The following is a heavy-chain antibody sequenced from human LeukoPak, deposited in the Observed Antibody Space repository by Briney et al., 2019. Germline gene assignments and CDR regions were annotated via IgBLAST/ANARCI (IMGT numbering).Heavy chain of an antibody. Sequence: RGSLRLSCAASGFTFSNFAMNWVRQAPGEGLEWVSTISGSGGSTYYADSVKGRFTIARDNSKNTLYLKMYSLRAEDTAVYYCAKMVHTEQWLVPFDYWGQGTLVTVSS. CDR1: GFTFSNFA. D-gene: IGHD6-19*01. CDR3: AKMVHTEQWLVPFDY. J-gene: IGHJ4*02. CDR2: ISGSGGST. V-gene: IGHV3-23*01.